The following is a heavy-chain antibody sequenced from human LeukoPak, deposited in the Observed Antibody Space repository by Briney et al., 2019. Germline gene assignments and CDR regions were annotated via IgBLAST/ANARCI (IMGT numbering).Heavy chain of an antibody. CDR1: GFTFSSSA. V-gene: IGHV3-23*01. CDR2: ISNNGGYT. D-gene: IGHD6-13*01. CDR3: AKDVGRGAATLHNWFDP. Sequence: GGSLRLSCAASGFTFSSSAMSWVRQAPGKGLEWVSAISNNGGYTYYADSVQGRFTISRDNSKSTLCLQMNSLRAEDTAVYYCAKDVGRGAATLHNWFDPWGQGTLVTVSS. J-gene: IGHJ5*02.